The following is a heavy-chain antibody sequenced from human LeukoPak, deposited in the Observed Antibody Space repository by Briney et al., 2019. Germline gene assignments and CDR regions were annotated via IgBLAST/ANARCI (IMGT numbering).Heavy chain of an antibody. J-gene: IGHJ6*03. Sequence: ASVNVSCKASGGTFISYAIRWVRQAAGQGRAWMGVIISFFGTANYAQKFQGRDTITTDESTSTANMELSNLRSEDTAVYYCASGGYSYGYPYYYFYMDVWGKGTTVTVSS. CDR1: GGTFISYA. CDR2: IISFFGTA. V-gene: IGHV1-69*05. D-gene: IGHD5-18*01. CDR3: ASGGYSYGYPYYYFYMDV.